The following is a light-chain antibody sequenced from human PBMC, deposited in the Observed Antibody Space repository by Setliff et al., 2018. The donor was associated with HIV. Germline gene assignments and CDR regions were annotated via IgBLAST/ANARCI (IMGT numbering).Light chain of an antibody. J-gene: IGKJ1*01. CDR1: QSISSW. V-gene: IGKV1-5*03. CDR2: KAS. CDR3: QHYNCSST. Sequence: DIQMTQSPSTLSASVGDRVTITCRASQSISSWLAWYQQKPGKAPKLLIYKASSLESWVPSSFSGSGSGTEFTLTISSLQPDDFATYYCQHYNCSSTFGQGTKV.